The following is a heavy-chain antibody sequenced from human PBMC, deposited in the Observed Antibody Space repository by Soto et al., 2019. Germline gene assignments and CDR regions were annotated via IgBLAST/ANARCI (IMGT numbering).Heavy chain of an antibody. CDR3: AKLRYCSSTSCYVTAVDY. D-gene: IGHD2-2*01. Sequence: PGGSLRLSCAASGFTFSSYAMSWVRQAPGKGLEWVSAISGSGGSTYYADSVKGRFTISRDNSKNTLYLQMNSLRAEDTAVYYCAKLRYCSSTSCYVTAVDYWGQGTLVTVSS. V-gene: IGHV3-23*01. CDR1: GFTFSSYA. CDR2: ISGSGGST. J-gene: IGHJ4*02.